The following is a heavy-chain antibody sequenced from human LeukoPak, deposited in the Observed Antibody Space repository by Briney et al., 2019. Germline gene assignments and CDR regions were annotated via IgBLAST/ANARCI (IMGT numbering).Heavy chain of an antibody. CDR3: AKYSGSYYYPPNWDS. J-gene: IGHJ4*02. V-gene: IGHV3-23*01. D-gene: IGHD1-26*01. CDR1: GFTFSSYG. Sequence: GGSLRLSCAASGFTFSSYGMHWVRQAPGKGLEWVSGISGSGSSTYYADSVKGRFTLSRDYPKNTLYLQMNSLRAEDTAVYFCAKYSGSYYYPPNWDSWGQGTLVTVSS. CDR2: ISGSGSST.